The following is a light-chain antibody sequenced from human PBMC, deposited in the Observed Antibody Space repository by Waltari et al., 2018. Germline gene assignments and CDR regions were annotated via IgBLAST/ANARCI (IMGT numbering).Light chain of an antibody. J-gene: IGLJ3*02. CDR3: QVWESTSDHRV. Sequence: SYVLTQPPSVSVAPGQTARISCGGRDIGSKSVNWYQQKPGQAPVLVVYDNGDRPSGNPERFSGSNSGYTATLTISSVEAGDEADYYCQVWESTSDHRVFGGGTKLTVL. CDR2: DNG. V-gene: IGLV3-21*02. CDR1: DIGSKS.